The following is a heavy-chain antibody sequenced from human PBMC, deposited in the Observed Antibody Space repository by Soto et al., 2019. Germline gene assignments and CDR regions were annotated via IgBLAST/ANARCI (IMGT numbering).Heavy chain of an antibody. CDR1: GYSFTSYW. CDR2: IYPGDSDT. CDR3: VRVKIYYYYGMDV. V-gene: IGHV5-51*01. Sequence: GESLKISCKGSGYSFTSYWIGWVRQMPGKGLEWMGIIYPGDSDTRYSPSFQGQVTISADKSISTAYLQWSSLKTEDTAVYYCVRVKIYYYYGMDVWGQGTTVTVSS. J-gene: IGHJ6*02.